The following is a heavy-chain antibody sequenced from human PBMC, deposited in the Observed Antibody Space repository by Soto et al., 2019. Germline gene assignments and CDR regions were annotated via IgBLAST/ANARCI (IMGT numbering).Heavy chain of an antibody. V-gene: IGHV3-23*01. J-gene: IGHJ3*02. Sequence: EVQLLESGGGLVQPRGSLRLSCAASGFSLSSYAMSWVRQAPGKGLEWVSTISGSGGSTYYADSVKGRFTISRDKSKKTLYLQINSLRAEHTAVYYCANRSAFDIWGQGTMVTVSS. CDR1: GFSLSSYA. CDR2: ISGSGGST. CDR3: ANRSAFDI.